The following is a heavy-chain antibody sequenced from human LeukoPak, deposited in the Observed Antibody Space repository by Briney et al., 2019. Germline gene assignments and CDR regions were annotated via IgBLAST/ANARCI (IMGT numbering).Heavy chain of an antibody. D-gene: IGHD3-22*01. V-gene: IGHV4-59*12. CDR1: GGSISTFY. CDR3: ARGLRDDSSGYLAGSFDY. CDR2: IYYSGST. Sequence: SETLSLTCTVSGGSISTFYWSWIRQPPGKGLEWIGYIYYSGSTNYNPSLKSRLTISVDTSKNQFSLKLSSVTAADTAVYYCARGLRDDSSGYLAGSFDYWGQGTLVTVSS. J-gene: IGHJ4*02.